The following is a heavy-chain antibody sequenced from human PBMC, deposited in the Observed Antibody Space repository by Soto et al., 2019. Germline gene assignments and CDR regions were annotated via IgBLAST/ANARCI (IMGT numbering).Heavy chain of an antibody. D-gene: IGHD6-13*01. V-gene: IGHV3-48*01. Sequence: EVQLAESGGGLVQPGGSLRLSCAASGFTFSSYSMNWVRQAPGKGLEWVSYISSSSTIYYADSVKGRFTISRDNAKNSLYLQMNSLRAEDTAVYYCARHPERIAEIGWFDPWGQGTLVTVSS. J-gene: IGHJ5*02. CDR2: ISSSSTI. CDR3: ARHPERIAEIGWFDP. CDR1: GFTFSSYS.